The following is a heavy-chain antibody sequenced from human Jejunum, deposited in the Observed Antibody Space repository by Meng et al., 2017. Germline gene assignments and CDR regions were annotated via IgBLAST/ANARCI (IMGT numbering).Heavy chain of an antibody. D-gene: IGHD2-8*01. CDR1: GDSISSSYW. CDR3: ARDFEALNGV. J-gene: IGHJ1*01. CDR2: IYHSGTT. Sequence: QGQLQEAGPGLVRPWGTLSRTCAVSGDSISSSYWWSWVRQSPGKGLEWIGEIYHSGTTNYNPSLKSRVTLSVDKSKNQFSLYLSSVTAADTAVYFCARDFEALNGVWGQGTLVTVSS. V-gene: IGHV4-4*02.